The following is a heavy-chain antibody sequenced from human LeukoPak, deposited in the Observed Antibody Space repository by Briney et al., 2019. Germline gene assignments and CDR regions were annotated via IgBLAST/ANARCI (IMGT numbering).Heavy chain of an antibody. J-gene: IGHJ3*02. CDR3: ARHKALHKGDAFDI. V-gene: IGHV4-59*08. Sequence: SETLSLTCTVSGGSISGYYWVWIRQPPGKGLEWIAYIHYTGRANYSPSFKSRATISVDTSKNQFSLRLSSVTTADTGVYYCARHKALHKGDAFDIWGQGTMVTVSS. CDR1: GGSISGYY. CDR2: IHYTGRA.